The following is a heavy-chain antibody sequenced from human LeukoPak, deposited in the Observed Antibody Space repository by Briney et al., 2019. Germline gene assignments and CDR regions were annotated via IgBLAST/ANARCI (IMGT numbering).Heavy chain of an antibody. D-gene: IGHD3-16*01. V-gene: IGHV3-9*01. Sequence: GGSLRLTCAASGFTFDDYAMHWVRQAPGKGLEWVSGISWNSGSIGYADSVKGRFTISRDNAKNSLYLQMNSLRAEDTALYYCAKEDRRGRHFDYWGQGTLVTVSS. CDR3: AKEDRRGRHFDY. J-gene: IGHJ4*02. CDR2: ISWNSGSI. CDR1: GFTFDDYA.